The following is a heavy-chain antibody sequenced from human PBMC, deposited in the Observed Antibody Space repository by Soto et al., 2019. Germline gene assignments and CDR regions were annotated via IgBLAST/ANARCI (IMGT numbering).Heavy chain of an antibody. D-gene: IGHD3-10*01. CDR2: ISSRVHGATA. J-gene: IGHJ6*02. CDR3: TTRGNYYYYYGIDA. V-gene: IGHV3-15*01. CDR1: GFSFSHAW. Sequence: PGGSLRLSCAAAGFSFSHAWMTWVRQAPGKGPEWVGHISSRVHGATADYAAPVKGRFTISRDDSESTLYLEMNSLKTEDTGIYYCTTRGNYYYYYGIDAWGQGTTVTVSS.